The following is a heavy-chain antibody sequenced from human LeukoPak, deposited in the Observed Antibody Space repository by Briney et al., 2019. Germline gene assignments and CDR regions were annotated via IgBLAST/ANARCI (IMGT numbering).Heavy chain of an antibody. CDR2: IYYSGST. CDR1: GGSISSSSYY. Sequence: SETLSLTCTVSGGSISSSSYYWGWIRQPPGKGLEWIGSIYYSGSTYYNPSLKSRVTISVDTSKNQFSLKLSSVTAADTAVYYCARVFTIFGVVRWFDPWGQGTLVTVSS. D-gene: IGHD3-3*01. J-gene: IGHJ5*02. V-gene: IGHV4-39*07. CDR3: ARVFTIFGVVRWFDP.